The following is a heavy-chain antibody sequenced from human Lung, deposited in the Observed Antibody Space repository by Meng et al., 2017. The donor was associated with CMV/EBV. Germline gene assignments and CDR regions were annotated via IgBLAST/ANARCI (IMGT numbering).Heavy chain of an antibody. V-gene: IGHV2-26*01. D-gene: IGHD6-6*01. J-gene: IGHJ6*02. CDR3: ARKVLGYSSSSPGYCYYGMDV. CDR1: GFSLSNARMG. Sequence: SGXXLVXPTETLTLTCTVSGFSLSNARMGVSWIRQPPGKALEWLAHIFSNDEKSYSTSLKSRLTISKDTSKSQVVLTMTNIDPVDTATYYCARKVLGYSSSSPGYCYYGMDVXGQGTTVTVSS. CDR2: IFSNDEK.